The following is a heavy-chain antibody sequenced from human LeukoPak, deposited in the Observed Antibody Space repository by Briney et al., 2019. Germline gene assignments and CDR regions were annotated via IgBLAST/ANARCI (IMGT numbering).Heavy chain of an antibody. CDR3: AKDLAAAVTGGFDY. D-gene: IGHD6-13*01. CDR1: GFTFDDYA. Sequence: PGRSLRLSCAASGFTFDDYAMHWVRQAPGKGLEWVSGISWNSGSIGYADSVKGRFTISRDNAKNSLYPQMNSLRAEDTALYYCAKDLAAAVTGGFDYWGQGTLVTVSS. J-gene: IGHJ4*02. V-gene: IGHV3-9*01. CDR2: ISWNSGSI.